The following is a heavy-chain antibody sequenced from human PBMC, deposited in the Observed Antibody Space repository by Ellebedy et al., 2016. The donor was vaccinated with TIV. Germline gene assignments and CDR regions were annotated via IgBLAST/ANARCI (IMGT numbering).Heavy chain of an antibody. CDR1: GFIFSSYW. J-gene: IGHJ4*02. V-gene: IGHV3-7*03. D-gene: IGHD3-9*01. CDR2: INQDESQR. CDR3: ARVDILRWYYFDS. Sequence: GGSLRLSCAASGFIFSSYWMSWVRQAPGRGLEWVANINQDESQRYYVDSVKGRFTISRDTSNNTVHLEMNSLRAEDTAIYYCARVDILRWYYFDSWGQGTLVTVSS.